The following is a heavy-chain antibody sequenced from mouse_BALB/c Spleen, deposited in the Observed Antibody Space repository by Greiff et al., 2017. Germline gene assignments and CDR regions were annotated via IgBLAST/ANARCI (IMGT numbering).Heavy chain of an antibody. CDR1: GFTFSSYA. J-gene: IGHJ2*01. CDR3: ARGPDYGSSDY. D-gene: IGHD1-1*01. Sequence: DVKLVESGGGLVKPGGSLKLSCAASGFTFSSYAMSWVRQTPEKRLEWVASISSGGSTYYPDSVKGRFTISRDNARNILYLQMSSLRSEDTAMYYCARGPDYGSSDYWGQGTTLTVSS. V-gene: IGHV5-6-5*01. CDR2: ISSGGST.